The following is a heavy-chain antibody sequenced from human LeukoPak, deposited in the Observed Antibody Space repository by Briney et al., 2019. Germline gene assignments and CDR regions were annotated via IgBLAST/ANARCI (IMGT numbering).Heavy chain of an antibody. CDR3: AKDNRMVALDY. CDR1: GFTFSSYA. D-gene: IGHD2-15*01. CDR2: ISDSGGST. Sequence: GGSLRPSCAASGFTFSSYAMSWVRQAPGKGLEWVSAISDSGGSTYYPDSVKGRFTISRDNSKNTLYLQMNSLRAEDTAVYYCAKDNRMVALDYWGQGILVTVSS. V-gene: IGHV3-23*01. J-gene: IGHJ4*02.